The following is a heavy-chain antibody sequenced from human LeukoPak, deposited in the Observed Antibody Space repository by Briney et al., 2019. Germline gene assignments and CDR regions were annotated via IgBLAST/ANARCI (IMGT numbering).Heavy chain of an antibody. D-gene: IGHD4-17*01. Sequence: PGGSLRLSCAASGFTFSSYSMSWVRQAPGKGLEWVSYISSSSSTIYYADSVKGRFTISRDNAKNSLYLQMNSLRAEDTAVYYCARDRDYGDYRSRDDAFDIWGQGTMVTVSS. CDR2: ISSSSSTI. CDR3: ARDRDYGDYRSRDDAFDI. CDR1: GFTFSSYS. J-gene: IGHJ3*02. V-gene: IGHV3-48*01.